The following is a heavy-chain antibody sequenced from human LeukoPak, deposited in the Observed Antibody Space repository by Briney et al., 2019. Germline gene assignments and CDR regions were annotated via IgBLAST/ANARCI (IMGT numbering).Heavy chain of an antibody. CDR2: IYPGDSDT. V-gene: IGHV5-51*01. D-gene: IGHD2-2*02. J-gene: IGHJ5*02. CDR1: GCRFTSYW. CDR3: ARCYTDSSWFDP. Sequence: GGSLKISCKGSGCRFTSYWIGWVRQLPGKGLEWMGIIYPGDSDTRYSPSFQGQVTISADKSISTAYLQWSSLKASDTAMYYCARCYTDSSWFDPWGQGTLVTVSS.